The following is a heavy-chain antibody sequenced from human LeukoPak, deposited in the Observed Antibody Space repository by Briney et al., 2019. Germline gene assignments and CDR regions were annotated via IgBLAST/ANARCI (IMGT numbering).Heavy chain of an antibody. Sequence: ASVKVSCKASGYTFTGYYMHWVRQAPGQGLEWMGWINPNSGGTNYAQKFQGRVTMTRDTSISTAYMELSRLRSDDTAVYYCARKNSDFWSGYRNWYFDLWGRGTLVTVSS. CDR1: GYTFTGYY. J-gene: IGHJ2*01. D-gene: IGHD3-3*01. CDR3: ARKNSDFWSGYRNWYFDL. CDR2: INPNSGGT. V-gene: IGHV1-2*02.